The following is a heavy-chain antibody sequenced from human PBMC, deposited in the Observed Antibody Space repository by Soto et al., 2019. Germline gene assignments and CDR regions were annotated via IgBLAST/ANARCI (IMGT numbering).Heavy chain of an antibody. Sequence: QVQLQESGPGLVKPSQTLSLTCTVSGVSISSGYYYWSWIRQHPGKGLEWIGYIYYSGSTYYNPSLKSRVTIAVDTSKNQFSLKLMSVTAADTAVYYCARDQDQPFLDVWGQGTAVTVSS. J-gene: IGHJ6*02. CDR1: GVSISSGYYY. CDR3: ARDQDQPFLDV. V-gene: IGHV4-31*03. CDR2: IYYSGST.